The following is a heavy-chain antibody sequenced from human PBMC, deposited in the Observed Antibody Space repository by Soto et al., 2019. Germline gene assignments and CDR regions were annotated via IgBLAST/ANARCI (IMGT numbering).Heavy chain of an antibody. CDR2: ISGSGGST. Sequence: GGSLRLSCAASGFTFSSYAMSWVRQAPGKGLERVSAISGSGGSTYYADPVKGRFTISRDNSKNTLYLQMNSLRAEDTAVYYCAKVGSGRGCEDVWGQGTTVTVSS. CDR3: AKVGSGRGCEDV. D-gene: IGHD3-10*01. CDR1: GFTFSSYA. J-gene: IGHJ6*02. V-gene: IGHV3-23*01.